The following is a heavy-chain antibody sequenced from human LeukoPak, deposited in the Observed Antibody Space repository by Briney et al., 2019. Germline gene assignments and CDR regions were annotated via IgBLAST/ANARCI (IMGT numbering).Heavy chain of an antibody. CDR2: ISRSSTTI. J-gene: IGHJ4*02. CDR1: GFTFSSYS. CDR3: ARDPTSSSALDY. V-gene: IGHV3-48*01. Sequence: GGSLRLSCAASGFTFSSYSVNWVRQAPGKGLEGVSYISRSSTTIYYADSVKGRFTISRDNAKNSLYLQMNGLRAEDTAVYYCARDPTSSSALDYWGQGTLVTVSS. D-gene: IGHD6-6*01.